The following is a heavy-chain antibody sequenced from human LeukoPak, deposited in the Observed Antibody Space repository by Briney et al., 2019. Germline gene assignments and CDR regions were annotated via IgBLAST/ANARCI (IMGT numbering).Heavy chain of an antibody. CDR1: GFSVTGYG. Sequence: PGGSLRLSCAASGFSVTGYGMNWVRQAPGKGLEWISYIGSSGSAGNNIYYAVSVKGRFTISRDNAKVSLFLQMNSLRDADTAVYYCARAPTPYFTYYMDVWGKGTTVTVSS. CDR2: IGSSGSAGNNI. V-gene: IGHV3-48*02. J-gene: IGHJ6*03. D-gene: IGHD2-21*01. CDR3: ARAPTPYFTYYMDV.